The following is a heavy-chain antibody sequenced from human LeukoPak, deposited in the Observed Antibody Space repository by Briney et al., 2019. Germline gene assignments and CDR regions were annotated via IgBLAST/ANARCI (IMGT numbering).Heavy chain of an antibody. J-gene: IGHJ2*01. CDR3: ARGTTVVTPTYWYFDL. Sequence: SETLSLTCTVSGGSISSGGYYWSWIRQHPGKGLEWIGYIYYSGSTYYNPSLKSRVTISVDTSKNQFSLKLSSVTAADTAVYYCARGTTVVTPTYWYFDLWGRGTLVTVSS. D-gene: IGHD4-17*01. V-gene: IGHV4-31*03. CDR1: GGSISSGGYY. CDR2: IYYSGST.